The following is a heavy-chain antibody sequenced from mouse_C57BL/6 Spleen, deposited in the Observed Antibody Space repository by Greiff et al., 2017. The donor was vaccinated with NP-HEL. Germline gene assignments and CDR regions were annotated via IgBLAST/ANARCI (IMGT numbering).Heavy chain of an antibody. CDR3: TRGGYPVPFAY. J-gene: IGHJ3*01. CDR1: GYTFTDYE. D-gene: IGHD2-14*01. CDR2: IDPETGVT. V-gene: IGHV1-15*01. Sequence: QVQLQQSGAELVRPGASVTLSCKASGYTFTDYEMHWVKQTPGHGLEWIGAIDPETGVTAYNQKLKGKAILTADKSSSTAYMLLRSLTSEDSAVYCGTRGGYPVPFAYWGPGTLVTVSA.